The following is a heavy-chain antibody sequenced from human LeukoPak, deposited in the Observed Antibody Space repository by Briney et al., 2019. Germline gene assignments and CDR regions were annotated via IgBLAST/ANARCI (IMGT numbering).Heavy chain of an antibody. CDR1: GYSFSNYW. CDR2: IYPGDSET. D-gene: IGHD6-19*01. J-gene: IGHJ3*02. Sequence: GESMKISCKGSGYSFSNYWIAWVRQMPRKGLEWMGIIYPGDSETRYSPSFQGQVTISADKSISTAYLQWSSLKASDTATYYCARRSGTYLDAFDIWGQGTMVTVSS. CDR3: ARRSGTYLDAFDI. V-gene: IGHV5-51*01.